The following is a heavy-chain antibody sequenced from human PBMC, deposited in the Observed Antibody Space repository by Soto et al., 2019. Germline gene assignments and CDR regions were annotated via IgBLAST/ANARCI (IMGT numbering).Heavy chain of an antibody. CDR3: ARGRYGDY. D-gene: IGHD1-1*01. CDR1: GYAFTTYG. CDR2: ISAHNGNT. J-gene: IGHJ4*02. Sequence: QVHLVQSGAEVKKPGASVKVSCQASGYAFTTYGITWVRQAPGQGLEWMGWISAHNGNTNYAQKLQGRVTVTRDTSTSTAYMELRSVRSADTAVYYCARGRYGDYWGQGALVTVSS. V-gene: IGHV1-18*01.